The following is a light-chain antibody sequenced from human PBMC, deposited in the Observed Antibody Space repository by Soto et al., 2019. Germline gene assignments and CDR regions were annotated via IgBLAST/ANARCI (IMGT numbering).Light chain of an antibody. CDR2: KAS. Sequence: DIQMTQSPSTLSASVGDRVTITCRASQSISSWLAWYQHKPGEAPKLLIYKASTLDDGVPSRFSGSGSGTEFTLTISSLQPDDFATYYCQQYNTYSRTFGQGTKVDIK. V-gene: IGKV1-5*03. CDR3: QQYNTYSRT. CDR1: QSISSW. J-gene: IGKJ1*01.